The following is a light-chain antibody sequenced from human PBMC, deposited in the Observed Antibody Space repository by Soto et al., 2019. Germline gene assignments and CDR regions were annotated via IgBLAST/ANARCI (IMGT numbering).Light chain of an antibody. Sequence: EIVLTQSPGTLSLSPGERATLSCRASQSVTSSHLAWYQQKPGQAPRLLIYGASSRATDIPDRFSGSGSGTDFTLTISRLEPEDFAVYYCQQYGSSPYTFGQGTKLEIK. CDR2: GAS. CDR1: QSVTSSH. V-gene: IGKV3-20*01. J-gene: IGKJ2*01. CDR3: QQYGSSPYT.